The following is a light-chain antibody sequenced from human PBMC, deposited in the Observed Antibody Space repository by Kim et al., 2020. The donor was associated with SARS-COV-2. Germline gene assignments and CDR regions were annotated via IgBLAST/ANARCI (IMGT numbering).Light chain of an antibody. CDR3: QQYYTYST. CDR1: QSSTIW. V-gene: IGKV1-5*01. J-gene: IGKJ1*01. CDR2: GSY. Sequence: SASVGDRVIITRQASQSSTIWLALYQQKSGKAPNLLILGSYSMSSGASSRFSGSGSEKKFTITISSLQSDDFTTYYCQQYYTYSTFGQGTKVDIK.